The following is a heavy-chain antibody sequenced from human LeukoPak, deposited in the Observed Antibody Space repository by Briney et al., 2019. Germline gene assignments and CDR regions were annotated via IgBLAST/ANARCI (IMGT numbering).Heavy chain of an antibody. CDR1: EYTFTSYY. D-gene: IGHD2-2*01. CDR2: INPSGGST. V-gene: IGHV1-46*03. J-gene: IGHJ3*02. Sequence: GASVKVSCKASEYTFTSYYMHWVRQAPGQGLEWMGIINPSGGSTSYAQKFQGRVTMTRDTSTSTVYMELSSLRSEDTAVYYCAHFQGYCSSTSCLRDAFDIWGQGTMVTVSS. CDR3: AHFQGYCSSTSCLRDAFDI.